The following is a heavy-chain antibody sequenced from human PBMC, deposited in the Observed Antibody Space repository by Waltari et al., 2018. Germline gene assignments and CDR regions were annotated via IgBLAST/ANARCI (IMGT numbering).Heavy chain of an antibody. CDR2: MYPPGSS. V-gene: IGHV3-66*02. J-gene: IGHJ4*02. Sequence: DVQLAESGGGLVHPGGSLRLSLAASGFTASSTPMSWVRQSPGKGLEWVSVMYPPGSSYNADAVEGRFSISRDISQNTVHLQMNNLRLEDTAIYYCARARDEHTAMVFFDLWGQGTVVTVSS. CDR3: ARARDEHTAMVFFDL. D-gene: IGHD5-18*01. CDR1: GFTASSTP.